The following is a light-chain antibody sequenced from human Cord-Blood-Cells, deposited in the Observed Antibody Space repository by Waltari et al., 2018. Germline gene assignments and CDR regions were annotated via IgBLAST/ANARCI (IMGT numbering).Light chain of an antibody. J-gene: IGKJ4*01. CDR1: QSISSY. V-gene: IGKV1-39*01. Sequence: DIQMTQSPPSLSASVGDRVPITCTESQSISSYLHWYQKKPGKAPKLLIYAASSLQSGVPSRFSGSGSGTDFTLTISSLQPEDFATYYCQQSYSTPLTFGGGTKVEIK. CDR2: AAS. CDR3: QQSYSTPLT.